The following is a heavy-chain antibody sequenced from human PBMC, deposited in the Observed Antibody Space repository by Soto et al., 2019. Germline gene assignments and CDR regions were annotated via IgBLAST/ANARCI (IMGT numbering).Heavy chain of an antibody. CDR1: GGSISSYY. D-gene: IGHD1-26*01. CDR2: IYYSGST. Sequence: SETLSLTCTVSGGSISSYYWSWIRQPPGKGLEWIGYIYYSGSTNYNPSLKSRVTISVDTSKNQFSLKLSSVTAADTAVYYCARTDSGSYYRATGYYFDYWGQGTLVTVSS. V-gene: IGHV4-59*08. CDR3: ARTDSGSYYRATGYYFDY. J-gene: IGHJ4*02.